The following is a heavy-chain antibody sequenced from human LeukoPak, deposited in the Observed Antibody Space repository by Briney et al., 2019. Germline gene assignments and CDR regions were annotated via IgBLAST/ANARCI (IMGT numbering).Heavy chain of an antibody. CDR1: GFTLRSYV. Sequence: EAGGSLRLSCAASGFTLRSYVMSWVRQAPGKGLEWVSAISGSGGSTYYADSVKGRFTISRDNSKNTLYLQMNSLRAEDTAVYYCAKDLYSSSWYLVYYFDYWGQGTLVTVSS. V-gene: IGHV3-23*01. J-gene: IGHJ4*02. CDR3: AKDLYSSSWYLVYYFDY. D-gene: IGHD6-13*01. CDR2: ISGSGGST.